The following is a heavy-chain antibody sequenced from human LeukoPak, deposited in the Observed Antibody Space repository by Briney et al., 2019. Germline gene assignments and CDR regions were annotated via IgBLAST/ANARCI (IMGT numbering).Heavy chain of an antibody. J-gene: IGHJ3*02. CDR1: GFTFSSYW. CDR3: ARDLKDIVVVVPTAPGGAFDI. D-gene: IGHD2-15*01. Sequence: GGSLRLSCAASGFTFSSYWMHWVRQAPGKGLVWVSRINSDGSSTSYADSVKGRFTISRDNAKNTLYLQMNSLRAEDTAVYYCARDLKDIVVVVPTAPGGAFDIWGQGTMVTVSS. CDR2: INSDGSST. V-gene: IGHV3-74*01.